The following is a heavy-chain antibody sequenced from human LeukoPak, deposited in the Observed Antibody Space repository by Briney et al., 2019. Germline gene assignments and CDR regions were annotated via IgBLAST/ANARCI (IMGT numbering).Heavy chain of an antibody. CDR2: IYTSGRT. V-gene: IGHV4-61*02. Sequence: SETLSLTCTVPGGSISSGSYDWGWIRQPAGKGLEWIGRIYTSGRTNYTPSLKSRVTISVDTSKNQFPLKLTSVTAADTAVYYCARVGYCSSTSCYLPKDYYYMDVWGKGTTVTVSS. D-gene: IGHD2-2*01. J-gene: IGHJ6*03. CDR1: GGSISSGSYD. CDR3: ARVGYCSSTSCYLPKDYYYMDV.